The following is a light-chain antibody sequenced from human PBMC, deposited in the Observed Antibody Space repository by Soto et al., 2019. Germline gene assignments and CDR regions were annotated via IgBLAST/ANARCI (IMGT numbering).Light chain of an antibody. V-gene: IGKV1-39*01. CDR2: AAS. CDR3: KQTSGNPRT. Sequence: DIQMTQSPSSLSASVGDRVTITCRASQTIVTYLNWYQQKPGNAHKLLIYAASNLQNGVQSRFSGSGSGTDFTLTISSLQPEDFATYFCKQTSGNPRTFGQGTKVDIK. J-gene: IGKJ1*01. CDR1: QTIVTY.